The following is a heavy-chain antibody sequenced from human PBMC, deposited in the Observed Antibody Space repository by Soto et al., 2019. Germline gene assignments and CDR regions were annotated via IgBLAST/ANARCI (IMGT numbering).Heavy chain of an antibody. CDR1: GYSISSSNW. V-gene: IGHV4-28*01. CDR2: IYYSGSP. CDR3: ARSAVAITSVGYFDY. Sequence: QVQLQESGPGLVKPSDTLSLTCAVSGYSISSSNWWGWIRQPPGKGLEWIGYIYYSGSPYYNPSLKSRVTMSVDTSKNQFSLKLSSVTAVDTAVYYCARSAVAITSVGYFDYWGQGTLVTVSS. J-gene: IGHJ4*02. D-gene: IGHD3-22*01.